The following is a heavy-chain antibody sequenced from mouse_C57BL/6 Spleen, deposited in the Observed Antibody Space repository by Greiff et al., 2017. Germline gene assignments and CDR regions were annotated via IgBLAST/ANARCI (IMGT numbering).Heavy chain of an antibody. CDR3: ARSGSGYPYFDY. Sequence: EVKVVESGPELVKPGASVKMSCKASGYTFTDYNMHWVKQSHGKSLEWIGYINPNNGGTSYNQKFKGKATLTVNKSSSTAYMELRSLTSEDSAVYYCARSGSGYPYFDYWGQGTTLTVSS. D-gene: IGHD3-2*02. V-gene: IGHV1-22*01. CDR2: INPNNGGT. J-gene: IGHJ2*01. CDR1: GYTFTDYN.